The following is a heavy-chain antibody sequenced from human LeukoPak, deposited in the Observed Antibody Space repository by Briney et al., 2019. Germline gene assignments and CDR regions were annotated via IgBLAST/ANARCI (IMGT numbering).Heavy chain of an antibody. CDR3: ARGRDIYSSSWYGY. D-gene: IGHD6-13*01. CDR1: GYTFTSYD. CDR2: MNPNSGNT. V-gene: IGHV1-8*03. J-gene: IGHJ4*02. Sequence: ASVKVSCKASGYTFTSYDINWVRQATGQRLEWMGWMNPNSGNTGYSQKFQGRVTITRNTSISTAYMELSSLRSEDTAVYYCARGRDIYSSSWYGYWGQGTLVTVSS.